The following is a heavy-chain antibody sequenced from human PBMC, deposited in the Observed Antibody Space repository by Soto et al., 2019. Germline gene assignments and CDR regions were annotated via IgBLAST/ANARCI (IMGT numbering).Heavy chain of an antibody. CDR3: ARGIVVVPAAISYYYYGMDV. Sequence: QVQLVQSGAEVKKPGSSVKVSCKASGGTFSSYAINWVRQAPGQGLEWMGGIIPIFGTANYAQKFQGRVTITADESTSTAYMELSSLRSEDTAVYYCARGIVVVPAAISYYYYGMDVWGQGTTVTVSS. CDR1: GGTFSSYA. D-gene: IGHD2-2*02. J-gene: IGHJ6*02. V-gene: IGHV1-69*01. CDR2: IIPIFGTA.